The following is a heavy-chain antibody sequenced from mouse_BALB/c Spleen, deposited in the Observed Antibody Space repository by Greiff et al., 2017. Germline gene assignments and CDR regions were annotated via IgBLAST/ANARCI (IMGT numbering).Heavy chain of an antibody. V-gene: IGHV3-6*02. D-gene: IGHD1-1*01. CDR1: GYSITSGYY. CDR3: AREGFTTVDY. Sequence: ESGPGLVKPSQSLSLTCSVTGYSITSGYYWNWIRQFPGNKLEWMGYISYDGSNNYNPSLKNRISITRDTSKNQFFLKLNSVTTEDTATYYCAREGFTTVDYWGQGTTLTVSS. CDR2: ISYDGSN. J-gene: IGHJ2*01.